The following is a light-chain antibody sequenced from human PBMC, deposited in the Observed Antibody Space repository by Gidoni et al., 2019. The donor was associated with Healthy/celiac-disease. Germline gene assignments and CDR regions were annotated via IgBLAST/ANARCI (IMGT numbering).Light chain of an antibody. V-gene: IGLV3-21*02. Sequence: SYVLTQPPSVSVAPGQTARITCGGNNIGSKSVHWYQQKPGQAPVLVVYDDSDRPSGNPERFSGSNSGNTATLTISRVEAGDEADYYCQVWDSSSDHLCVFGGGTKLTVL. CDR1: NIGSKS. CDR3: QVWDSSSDHLCV. J-gene: IGLJ3*02. CDR2: DDS.